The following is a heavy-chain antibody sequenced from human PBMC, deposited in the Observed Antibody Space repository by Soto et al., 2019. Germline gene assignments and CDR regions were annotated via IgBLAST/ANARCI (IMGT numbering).Heavy chain of an antibody. V-gene: IGHV3-30*18. CDR3: AKEVCSSNSCDYYGMDV. Sequence: QVQLVASGGGVVQPGRSMRLSCAASGFTFSSYGMHWVRQAPGKGLEWVSVISYDGSNKYYAYSVKGRFTISRDNSKNTLYLQMNSLRAEDTAVYYCAKEVCSSNSCDYYGMDVCGQGTTGTVSS. J-gene: IGHJ6*02. CDR2: ISYDGSNK. D-gene: IGHD2-2*01. CDR1: GFTFSSYG.